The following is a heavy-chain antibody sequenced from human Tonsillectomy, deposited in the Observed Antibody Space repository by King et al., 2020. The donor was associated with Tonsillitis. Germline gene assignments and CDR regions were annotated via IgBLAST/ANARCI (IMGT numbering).Heavy chain of an antibody. Sequence: QLQESGPGLVKPSETLSLTCSVSGGSINGYYWSWIRQPAGEGLEWIGRIHSSGTTKDNASLKGRVTMSVDTPKNQFSLRLTSVTAADTAVYYCARGPKGLDVWGQGTTVTVSS. V-gene: IGHV4-4*07. CDR3: ARGPKGLDV. J-gene: IGHJ6*02. CDR1: GGSINGYY. CDR2: IHSSGTT.